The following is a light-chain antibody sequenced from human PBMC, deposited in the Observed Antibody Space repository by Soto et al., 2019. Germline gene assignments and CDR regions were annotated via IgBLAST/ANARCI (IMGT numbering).Light chain of an antibody. Sequence: QSALTQPASVSGSPGQSITIFCSGTSSDVGAYNFVSWYRHHPGKAPQVMIYEVSNRPSGVSNRFSGSKSGNTASLTISGLQPEDEGDYYCSSYTSTSTPWVFGGGTKLTVL. CDR2: EVS. CDR3: SSYTSTSTPWV. V-gene: IGLV2-14*01. CDR1: SSDVGAYNF. J-gene: IGLJ3*02.